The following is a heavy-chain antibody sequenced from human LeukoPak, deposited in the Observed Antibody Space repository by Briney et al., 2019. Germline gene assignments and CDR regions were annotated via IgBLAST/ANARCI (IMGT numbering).Heavy chain of an antibody. J-gene: IGHJ4*02. V-gene: IGHV3-48*01. D-gene: IGHD4-17*01. CDR3: ARSGYGVYAY. CDR1: GFTSSSYA. CDR2: ISSSSNII. Sequence: PGGSLRLSCAASGFTSSSYAMSWVRQAPRKGLEWVSYISSSSNIIYYADSLKGRFTISRDNAKNSLYLQMNSLRVDDTAVYYCARSGYGVYAYWGQGTRVTVSS.